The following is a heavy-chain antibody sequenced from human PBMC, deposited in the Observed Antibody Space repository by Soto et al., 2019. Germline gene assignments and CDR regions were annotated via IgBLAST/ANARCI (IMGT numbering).Heavy chain of an antibody. Sequence: SETLSLTCTVSGGSIYSSPYYWGWIRQSPGRGREWIASISYSGSTFYDPSLKSRVTIFVHTSKNEFSLKMSSVTAADTALYYCARLLGDFVTTVTENWFDPWGQGTLVTASS. J-gene: IGHJ5*02. CDR1: GGSIYSSPYY. CDR2: ISYSGST. D-gene: IGHD4-4*01. V-gene: IGHV4-39*07. CDR3: ARLLGDFVTTVTENWFDP.